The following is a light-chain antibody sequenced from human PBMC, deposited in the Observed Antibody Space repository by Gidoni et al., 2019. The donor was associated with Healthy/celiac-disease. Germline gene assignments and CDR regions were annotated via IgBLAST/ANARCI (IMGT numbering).Light chain of an antibody. CDR3: QQYDNLPWT. J-gene: IGKJ1*01. CDR2: DAS. CDR1: QDISNY. V-gene: IGKV1-33*01. Sequence: QSPSSLSASVGDRVTITCQASQDISNYLNWYQQKPGKAPKLLIYDASNLETGVPSRFSGSGSGTDFTSTISSLQPEDIATYYCQQYDNLPWTFGQGTKVEIK.